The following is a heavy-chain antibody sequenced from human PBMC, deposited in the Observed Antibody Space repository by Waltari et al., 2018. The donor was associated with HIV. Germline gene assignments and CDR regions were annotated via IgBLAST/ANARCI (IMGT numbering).Heavy chain of an antibody. V-gene: IGHV3-66*02. D-gene: IGHD4-17*01. CDR2: IYISDNA. Sequence: EVHLVESGGGLVQPGGSLSPSMAASGFFVSNNFMTWVRQAPGKGLEWVSVIYISDNAYYADSVEGRFAISRDNSKNTVFLQMNSLRTEDTAMYYCARGGDNGDINFWGHGTLVTVSS. J-gene: IGHJ4*01. CDR1: GFFVSNNF. CDR3: ARGGDNGDINF.